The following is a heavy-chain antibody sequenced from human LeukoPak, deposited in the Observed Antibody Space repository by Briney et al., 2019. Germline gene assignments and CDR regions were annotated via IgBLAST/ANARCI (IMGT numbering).Heavy chain of an antibody. V-gene: IGHV4-39*01. CDR3: ARLKYYYDSSGYYLEYYFDY. Sequence: PSETLSLTCTVSGGSISSSSYYWGWIRQPPGKGLEWIGSIYYSGSTYYNPSLKSRVTISVDTSKNQFSLKLSSVTAADTAVYYCARLKYYYDSSGYYLEYYFDYWGQGTLVTVSS. CDR1: GGSISSSSYY. J-gene: IGHJ4*02. D-gene: IGHD3-22*01. CDR2: IYYSGST.